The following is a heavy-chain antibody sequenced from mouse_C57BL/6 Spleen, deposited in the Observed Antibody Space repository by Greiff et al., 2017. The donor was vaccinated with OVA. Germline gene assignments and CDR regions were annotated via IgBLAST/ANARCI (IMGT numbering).Heavy chain of an antibody. CDR2: IDPETGGT. J-gene: IGHJ4*01. CDR3: TRDYGSSYYAMDY. CDR1: GYTFTDYE. Sequence: VKLVESGAELVRPGASVTLSCKASGYTFTDYEMHWVKQTPVHGLEWIGAIDPETGGTAYNQKFKGKAILTADKSSSTAYMELRSLTSEDSAVYYCTRDYGSSYYAMDYWGQGTSVTVSS. V-gene: IGHV1-15*01. D-gene: IGHD1-1*01.